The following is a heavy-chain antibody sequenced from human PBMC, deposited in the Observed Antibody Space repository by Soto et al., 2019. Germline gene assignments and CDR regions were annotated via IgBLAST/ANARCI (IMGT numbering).Heavy chain of an antibody. J-gene: IGHJ6*02. CDR3: APLTVSLSGPYGIHV. CDR1: GYSVSSSDYY. V-gene: IGHV4-39*01. D-gene: IGHD2-15*01. CDR2: MFYSGLT. Sequence: PSETLSLTCSIFGYSVSSSDYYWALIRQPPGKGLEWIGSMFYSGLTYYNPSLKSRVTLSVDTSKNHFSVRLNSVTAADTAVYYCAPLTVSLSGPYGIHVWGQGTTVTVS.